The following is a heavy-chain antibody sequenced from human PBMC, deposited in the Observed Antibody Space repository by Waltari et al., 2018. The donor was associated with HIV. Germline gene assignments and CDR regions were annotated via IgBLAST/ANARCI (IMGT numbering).Heavy chain of an antibody. CDR1: GFTFSSYA. D-gene: IGHD5-18*01. J-gene: IGHJ6*02. CDR2: ISGSGGST. V-gene: IGHV3-23*01. CDR3: AKTRGYTYAYPRPNYGMDV. Sequence: EVQLLESGGGSVQPGGSLRLSCAASGFTFSSYAMNWVRQAPGKGCGLVSRISGSGGSTYSADSVKGRFTISRDNSKNTLYLQMNSLRAEDTAVYYCAKTRGYTYAYPRPNYGMDVWGQGTTVTVSS.